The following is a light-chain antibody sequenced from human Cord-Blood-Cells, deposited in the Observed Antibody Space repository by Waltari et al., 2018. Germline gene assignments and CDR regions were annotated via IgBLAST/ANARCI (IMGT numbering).Light chain of an antibody. CDR2: AAS. V-gene: IGKV1-27*01. Sequence: DIQMTQSPSSLSASVGDRVTITCRASQGISNYLAWYQQKPGKVPKLRIYAASTLQSGGPSRFSGSGSGTDFTLTISSLQPEDVATYYCQKYSSAPITFGQGTRLEIK. J-gene: IGKJ5*01. CDR3: QKYSSAPIT. CDR1: QGISNY.